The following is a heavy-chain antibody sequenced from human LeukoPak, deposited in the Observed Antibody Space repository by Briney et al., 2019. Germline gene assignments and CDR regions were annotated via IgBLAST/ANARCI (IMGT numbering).Heavy chain of an antibody. CDR3: ARDYGMTEGHIVVVTAIPNWFDP. CDR1: GFTFSSYS. J-gene: IGHJ5*02. Sequence: PGGSLRLSCAASGFTFSSYSLNWVRQAPGKGLEWVSYISSSSSTIYYADSVKGRFTISRDNAKNSLYLQMNSLRAEDTAVYYCARDYGMTEGHIVVVTAIPNWFDPWGQGTLVTVSS. D-gene: IGHD2-21*02. CDR2: ISSSSSTI. V-gene: IGHV3-48*04.